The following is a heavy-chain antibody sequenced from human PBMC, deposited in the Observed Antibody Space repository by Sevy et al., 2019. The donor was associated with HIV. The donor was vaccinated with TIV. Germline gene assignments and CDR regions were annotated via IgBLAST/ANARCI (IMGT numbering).Heavy chain of an antibody. Sequence: GGSLRLSCAGSGFSFKNVWMTWVRQTPGKGLEWVGHAKRKSDGGSIDYGSPVNGRFTISRDDSKDMLYLQMSSLKTEDTGFYYCATVLGAGAAGAFEIWGQGTMVTVSS. CDR1: GFSFKNVW. V-gene: IGHV3-15*01. D-gene: IGHD1-26*01. J-gene: IGHJ3*02. CDR3: ATVLGAGAAGAFEI. CDR2: AKRKSDGGSI.